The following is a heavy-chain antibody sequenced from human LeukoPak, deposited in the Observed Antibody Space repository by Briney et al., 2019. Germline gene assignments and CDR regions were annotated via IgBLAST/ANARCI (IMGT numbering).Heavy chain of an antibody. CDR2: MNPNSGST. V-gene: IGHV1-8*01. CDR3: ARGDSEITMILS. CDR1: GYTFTSYD. Sequence: ASVKVSCKASGYTFTSYDINWVRQATGQGLEWMGWMNPNSGSTGYAQKFQGRVTMTRNTSISTAYMELSSLRSEDTAVYYCARGDSEITMILSWGQGTLVTVSS. D-gene: IGHD3-22*01. J-gene: IGHJ4*02.